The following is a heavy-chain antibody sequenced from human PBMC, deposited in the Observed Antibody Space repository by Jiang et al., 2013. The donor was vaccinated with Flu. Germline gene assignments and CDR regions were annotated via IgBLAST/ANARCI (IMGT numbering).Heavy chain of an antibody. Sequence: GLVKPSQTLSLTCAVSGGSISSGGYSWSWIRQPPGKGLEWIGYIYHSGSTYYNPSLKSRVTISVDRSKNQFSLKLSSVTAADTAVYYCAGGEYYDFWSGYYLWGMDVWGQGTTVTVSS. CDR2: IYHSGST. CDR3: AGGEYYDFWSGYYLWGMDV. J-gene: IGHJ6*02. V-gene: IGHV4-30-2*01. CDR1: GGSISSGGYS. D-gene: IGHD3-3*01.